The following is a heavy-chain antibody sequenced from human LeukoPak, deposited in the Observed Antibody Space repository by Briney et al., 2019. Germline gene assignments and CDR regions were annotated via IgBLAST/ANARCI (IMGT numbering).Heavy chain of an antibody. CDR3: ARSGYKDHDAFDI. CDR1: GGTFSSYA. Sequence: ASVKVSCKASGGTFSSYAISWVRQAPGQGLEWMGGIIPIFGTANYAQKFQGRVTITADESTSTAYMELSSLRSEDTAVYYCARSGYKDHDAFDIWGQGTMVTVSS. CDR2: IIPIFGTA. J-gene: IGHJ3*02. D-gene: IGHD3-3*01. V-gene: IGHV1-69*13.